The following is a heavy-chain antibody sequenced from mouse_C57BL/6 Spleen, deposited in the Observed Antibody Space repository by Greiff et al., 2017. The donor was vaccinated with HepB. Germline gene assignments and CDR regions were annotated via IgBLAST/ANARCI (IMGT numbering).Heavy chain of an antibody. D-gene: IGHD2-4*01. Sequence: VQLQQSGAELMKPGASVKLSCKATGYTFTGYWIEWVKQRPGHGLEWIGEILPGSGSTNYTEKFKGKATFTADTSSNTAYMQLSSLTTEDSAIYYCARSESYDYDVGFAYWGQGTLVTVSA. J-gene: IGHJ3*01. CDR1: GYTFTGYW. CDR3: ARSESYDYDVGFAY. V-gene: IGHV1-9*01. CDR2: ILPGSGST.